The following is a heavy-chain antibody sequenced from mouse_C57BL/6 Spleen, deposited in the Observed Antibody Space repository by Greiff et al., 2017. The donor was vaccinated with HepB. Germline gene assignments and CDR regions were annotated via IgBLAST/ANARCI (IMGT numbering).Heavy chain of an antibody. CDR2: IDPSDSET. D-gene: IGHD2-4*01. V-gene: IGHV1-52*01. CDR3: ARSDYDVKFAY. Sequence: QVQLQQPGAELVRPGSSVKLSCKASGYTFTSYWMHWVKQRPIQGLEWIGNIDPSDSETHYNQKFKDKATLTVDKSSSTAYMQLSSLTSEDSAVYYCARSDYDVKFAYWGQGTLVTVSA. J-gene: IGHJ3*01. CDR1: GYTFTSYW.